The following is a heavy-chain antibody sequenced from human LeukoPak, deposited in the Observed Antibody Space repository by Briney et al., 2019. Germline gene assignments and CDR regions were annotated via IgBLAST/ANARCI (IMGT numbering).Heavy chain of an antibody. J-gene: IGHJ6*02. CDR2: ISSSSSYI. D-gene: IGHD5-12*01. Sequence: GGSLRLSCAASGFTFSSYSMNWVRQAPGKGLEWVSSISSSSSYIYYADSVKGRFTISSDNAKNSLYLQMNSLRAEDTAVYYCARDFRGYDYDYYYGMDVWGQGTTVTVSS. V-gene: IGHV3-21*01. CDR3: ARDFRGYDYDYYYGMDV. CDR1: GFTFSSYS.